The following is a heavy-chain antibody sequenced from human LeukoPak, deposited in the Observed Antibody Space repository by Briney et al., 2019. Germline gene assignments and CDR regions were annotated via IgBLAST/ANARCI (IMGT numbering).Heavy chain of an antibody. D-gene: IGHD3-3*02. V-gene: IGHV3-30*02. J-gene: IGHJ3*02. CDR2: IRYDGSNK. CDR3: ASPKAFLEWLTNDAFDI. Sequence: PGGSLRLSCAASGFTFSSYGMHWVRQAPGKGLEWVAFIRYDGSNKYYADSVKGRFTISRDNSKNTLYLQMNSLRAEDTAVYYCASPKAFLEWLTNDAFDIWGQGTMVTVSS. CDR1: GFTFSSYG.